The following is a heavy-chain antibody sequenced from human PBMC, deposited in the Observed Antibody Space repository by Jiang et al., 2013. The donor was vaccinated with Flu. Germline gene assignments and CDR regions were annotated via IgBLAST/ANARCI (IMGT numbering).Heavy chain of an antibody. Sequence: SGAEVKKPGSSVKVSCKASGGTFSSYTISWVRQAPGQGLEWMGRIIPILGIANYAQKFQGRVTITADKSTSTAYMELSSLRSEDTAVYYCASGYSYGHGDYWGQGTLVTVSS. CDR1: GGTFSSYT. D-gene: IGHD5-18*01. CDR2: IIPILGIA. V-gene: IGHV1-69*04. J-gene: IGHJ4*02. CDR3: ASGYSYGHGDY.